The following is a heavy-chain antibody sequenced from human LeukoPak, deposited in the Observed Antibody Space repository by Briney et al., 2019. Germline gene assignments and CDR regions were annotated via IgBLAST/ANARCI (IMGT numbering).Heavy chain of an antibody. J-gene: IGHJ4*02. CDR2: ISYDGSNK. CDR1: GFTFSSYA. CDR3: ARDVFWSYGDSHHGLIDY. Sequence: GRSLRLSCAASGFTFSSYAMHWVRQAPGKGLEWVAVISYDGSNKYYADSVKGRFTISRDNSKNTLYLQMNSLRAEDTAVYYCARDVFWSYGDSHHGLIDYWGQGTLVTVSS. D-gene: IGHD4-17*01. V-gene: IGHV3-30-3*01.